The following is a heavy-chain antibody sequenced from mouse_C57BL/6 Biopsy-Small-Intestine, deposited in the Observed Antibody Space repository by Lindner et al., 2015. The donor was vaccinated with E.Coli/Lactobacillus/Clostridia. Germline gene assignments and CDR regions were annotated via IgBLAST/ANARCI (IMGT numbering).Heavy chain of an antibody. J-gene: IGHJ2*01. CDR3: VGYGSSHSY. D-gene: IGHD1-1*01. Sequence: VQLQESGAELVKPGASVKISCKASGYAFSSSWMNWVKQRPGKGLEWIGRIYPGDGDTNYNGKFKGKATLTADKSSSTAYMQLSSLTSEDSAVYFCVGYGSSHSYWGQGTTLTVSS. CDR1: GYAFSSSW. V-gene: IGHV1-82*01. CDR2: IYPGDGDT.